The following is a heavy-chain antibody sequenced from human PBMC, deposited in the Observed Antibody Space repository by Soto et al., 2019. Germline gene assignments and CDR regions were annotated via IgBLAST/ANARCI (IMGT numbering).Heavy chain of an antibody. Sequence: PGESLKISCKGSGYSFSSYWIGWVRQMPGKGLERMGIIYPGDSDTRYSPSFQGQVTISADKSISTAYLQWSSLKASDTAMYYCARRAGYYYDSSGPWANAFDIWGQGTMVTVSS. J-gene: IGHJ3*02. CDR3: ARRAGYYYDSSGPWANAFDI. CDR2: IYPGDSDT. CDR1: GYSFSSYW. D-gene: IGHD3-22*01. V-gene: IGHV5-51*01.